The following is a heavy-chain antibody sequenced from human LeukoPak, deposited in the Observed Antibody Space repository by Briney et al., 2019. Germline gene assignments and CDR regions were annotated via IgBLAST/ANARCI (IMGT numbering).Heavy chain of an antibody. J-gene: IGHJ4*02. D-gene: IGHD3-10*01. CDR3: ARALIRGIDY. CDR1: GFTFSSYG. CDR2: IYSGGST. V-gene: IGHV3-66*01. Sequence: GRSLRLSCAASGFTFSSYGMHWVRQAPGKGLEWVSVIYSGGSTYYADSVKGRFTISRDNSKNTLYLQMNSLRAEDTAVYYCARALIRGIDYWGQGTLVTVSS.